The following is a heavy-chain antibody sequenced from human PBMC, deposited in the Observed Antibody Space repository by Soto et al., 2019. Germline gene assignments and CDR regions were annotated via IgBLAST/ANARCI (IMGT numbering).Heavy chain of an antibody. Sequence: SETLSLTCTVSGGSISSYYWSWIRQPPGKGLEWIGYIYYSGSTNYNPSLKSRVTISVDTSKNQFSLKLSSVTAADTAVYYCARDRDFDYWGQGTLVTVSS. J-gene: IGHJ4*02. CDR1: GGSISSYY. CDR2: IYYSGST. V-gene: IGHV4-59*01. CDR3: ARDRDFDY.